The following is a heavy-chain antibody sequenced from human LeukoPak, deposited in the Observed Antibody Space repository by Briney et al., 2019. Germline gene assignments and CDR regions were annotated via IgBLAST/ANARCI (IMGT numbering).Heavy chain of an antibody. Sequence: SETLSLTCTVSGGSISSGDYYWSWIRQPPGKGLEWIGYIYYSGSTYYNPSLKSRVTISVDTSKNQFSLKLSSVTAADTAVYYCAGGIAAAGLDYWGQGTLVTVSS. D-gene: IGHD6-13*01. CDR3: AGGIAAAGLDY. CDR2: IYYSGST. J-gene: IGHJ4*02. V-gene: IGHV4-30-4*01. CDR1: GGSISSGDYY.